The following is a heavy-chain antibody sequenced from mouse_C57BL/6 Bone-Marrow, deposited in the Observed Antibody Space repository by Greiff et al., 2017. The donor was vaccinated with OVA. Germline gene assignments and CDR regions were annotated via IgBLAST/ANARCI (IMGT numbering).Heavy chain of an antibody. D-gene: IGHD3-3*01. CDR1: GFSLTSYG. CDR3: ARRGLGRGWYFDV. CDR2: IWSGGST. V-gene: IGHV2-2*01. J-gene: IGHJ1*03. Sequence: QVQLKESGPGLVQPSQSLSITCTVSGFSLTSYGVHWVRQSPGKGLEWLGVIWSGGSTDYNAAFISRLSISKDNSKSHVFFKMNSLQADDTAIYYCARRGLGRGWYFDVWGTGTTVTVSS.